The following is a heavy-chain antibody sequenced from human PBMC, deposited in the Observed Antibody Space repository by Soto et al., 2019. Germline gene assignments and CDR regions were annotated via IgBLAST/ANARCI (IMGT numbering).Heavy chain of an antibody. CDR1: GYTFSTYY. CDR2: INPSGGST. J-gene: IGHJ4*02. D-gene: IGHD4-4*01. V-gene: IGHV1-46*01. Sequence: ASVKVSCKASGYTFSTYYMHWVRQAPGQWYEWMGIINPSGGSTTYAQKFQGRVTMTRDTSTTTVYMELSSLKSEDTAVYYRARYDYNGYYFDYWGQGTLVTVSS. CDR3: ARYDYNGYYFDY.